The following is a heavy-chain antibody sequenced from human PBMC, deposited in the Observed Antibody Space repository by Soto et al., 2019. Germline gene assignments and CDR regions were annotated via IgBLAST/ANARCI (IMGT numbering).Heavy chain of an antibody. CDR1: GGSISNYY. CDR2: IYYSGST. CDR3: ARVEPDGDSDF. D-gene: IGHD3-22*01. J-gene: IGHJ4*02. V-gene: IGHV4-59*12. Sequence: SETLSLTCTVSGGSISNYYWSWIRQPPGKGLEWIGYIYYSGSTQYNPSLKSRVTISVDTSKNHFSLKLTSVTDADTAVYYCARVEPDGDSDFWGQGTLFTVSS.